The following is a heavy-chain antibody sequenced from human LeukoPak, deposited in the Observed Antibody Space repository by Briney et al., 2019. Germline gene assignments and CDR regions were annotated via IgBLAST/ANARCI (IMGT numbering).Heavy chain of an antibody. CDR3: ARGGWGSGYSGNFDY. Sequence: GGSLRLSCAASGFTFSSYAMSWVRQAPGKGLEWVSVIYSGGSTYYADPAKGRFTISRDNSKNTLYLQMNSLRAEDTAVYYCARGGWGSGYSGNFDYWGQGTLVTVSS. D-gene: IGHD3-22*01. V-gene: IGHV3-66*01. J-gene: IGHJ4*02. CDR2: IYSGGST. CDR1: GFTFSSYA.